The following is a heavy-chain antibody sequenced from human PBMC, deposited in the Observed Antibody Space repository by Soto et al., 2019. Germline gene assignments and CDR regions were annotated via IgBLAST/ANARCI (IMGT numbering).Heavy chain of an antibody. J-gene: IGHJ2*01. Sequence: QVQLQQWGAGLLKPSETLSLTCAVYGGSFSGYYWSWIRQPPGKGLEWIGEISHSGSTNYNPSLKSRVTFSLDTSKHQFSLNFSSVTAADTAVYYCARVGYGYWYFYLWGRGTLVTVSS. CDR3: ARVGYGYWYFYL. CDR1: GGSFSGYY. V-gene: IGHV4-34*01. D-gene: IGHD5-12*01. CDR2: ISHSGST.